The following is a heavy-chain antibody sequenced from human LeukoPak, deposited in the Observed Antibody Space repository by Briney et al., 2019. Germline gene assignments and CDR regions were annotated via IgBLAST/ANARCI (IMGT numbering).Heavy chain of an antibody. D-gene: IGHD5-18*01. Sequence: GGSLRLSCAASGFTFSSYAMHWVRQSLGKGLEWVAVMSYDGFNKYYADSVNGRFTISRDNSKNTLYLQMNSLRAEDTAVYYCAKTKGYSYGYYFDYWGQGTLVTVSS. CDR1: GFTFSSYA. CDR3: AKTKGYSYGYYFDY. CDR2: MSYDGFNK. J-gene: IGHJ4*02. V-gene: IGHV3-30*18.